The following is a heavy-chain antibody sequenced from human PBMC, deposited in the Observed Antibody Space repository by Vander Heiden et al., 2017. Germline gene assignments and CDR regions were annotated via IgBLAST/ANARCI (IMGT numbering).Heavy chain of an antibody. CDR3: ARHYYYDSSGYYPLDY. Sequence: EVQLVESGGGLIQPGGSLRLSCAASGFTVSSNYMSWVRQAPGKGLEWVSIIYSSGTTYYADSVKGRFTISRDNSKNTLYLQMNSLRAEDTAVYYCARHYYYDSSGYYPLDYWGQGTLVTVST. CDR1: GFTVSSNY. V-gene: IGHV3-53*01. J-gene: IGHJ4*02. CDR2: IYSSGTT. D-gene: IGHD3-22*01.